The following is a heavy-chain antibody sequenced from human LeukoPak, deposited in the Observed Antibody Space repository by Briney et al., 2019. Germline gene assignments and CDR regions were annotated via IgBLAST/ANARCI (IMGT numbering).Heavy chain of an antibody. CDR3: AKGIRITMIVVVSTGFDY. V-gene: IGHV3-23*01. Sequence: PAGGSLRLSCAASGFTFSSYGMSWVRQAPGKGLEWVSAISGSGGSTYYADSVKGRFTISRDNSKNTLYLQMNSLRAEDTAVYYCAKGIRITMIVVVSTGFDYWGQGTLVTVSS. D-gene: IGHD3-22*01. CDR2: ISGSGGST. J-gene: IGHJ4*02. CDR1: GFTFSSYG.